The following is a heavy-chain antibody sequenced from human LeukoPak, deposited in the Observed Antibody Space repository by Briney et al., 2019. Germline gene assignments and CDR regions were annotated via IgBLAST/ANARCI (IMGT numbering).Heavy chain of an antibody. J-gene: IGHJ6*02. CDR2: LRWNSGSI. Sequence: GRSLRLSCAASGFTFDNYVMHCVRQARGGGGEWFAGLRWNSGSIGYVDSVKGRFTISRDNAKKSLYLQMTSLRAEDTALYYCAKDMGITMVRGVVGMGVWGQGTTVTVSS. CDR1: GFTFDNYV. V-gene: IGHV3-9*01. D-gene: IGHD3-10*01. CDR3: AKDMGITMVRGVVGMGV.